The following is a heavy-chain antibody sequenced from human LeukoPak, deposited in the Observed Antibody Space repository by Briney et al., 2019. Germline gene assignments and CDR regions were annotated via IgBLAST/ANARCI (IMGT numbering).Heavy chain of an antibody. V-gene: IGHV5-51*01. Sequence: GESLKISCKGSGYSLTNYWIAWVRQMPGKGLEWMGIIYPGDSDTRYSPSFQGQVTISADKSISTAYLQWSSLKASDTAMYYCARRAAAAGTFGLTWFDPWGQGTLVTVSS. J-gene: IGHJ5*02. CDR3: ARRAAAAGTFGLTWFDP. D-gene: IGHD6-13*01. CDR1: GYSLTNYW. CDR2: IYPGDSDT.